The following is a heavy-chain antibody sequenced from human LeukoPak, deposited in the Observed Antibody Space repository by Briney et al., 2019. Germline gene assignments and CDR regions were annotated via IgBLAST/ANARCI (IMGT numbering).Heavy chain of an antibody. J-gene: IGHJ6*03. CDR3: ARGGRFLEWLLSDYYYYMDV. CDR1: GYTFTSYG. D-gene: IGHD3-3*01. V-gene: IGHV1-18*01. Sequence: ASVKVSCKASGYTFTSYGISWVRQAPGQGLEWMGWISAYNGNTNYVQKLQGRVTMTTDTSTSTAYMELRSLRSDDTAVYYCARGGRFLEWLLSDYYYYMDVWGKGTTVTVSS. CDR2: ISAYNGNT.